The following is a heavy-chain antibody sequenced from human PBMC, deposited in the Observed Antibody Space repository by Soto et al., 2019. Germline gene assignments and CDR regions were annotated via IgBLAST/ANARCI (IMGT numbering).Heavy chain of an antibody. V-gene: IGHV4-39*01. Sequence: SETLSLTCTVSGGSISSSSYYWGWIRQPPGKGLEWIGSIYYSGSTYYNPSLKSRVTISVDTSKNQFSLKLSSVTAADTAVYYCARLGHANYGDPLYYYYYYGMDVWGQGTTVTVSS. D-gene: IGHD4-17*01. CDR2: IYYSGST. J-gene: IGHJ6*02. CDR3: ARLGHANYGDPLYYYYYYGMDV. CDR1: GGSISSSSYY.